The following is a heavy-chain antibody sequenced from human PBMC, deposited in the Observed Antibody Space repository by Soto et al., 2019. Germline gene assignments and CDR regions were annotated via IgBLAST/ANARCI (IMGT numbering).Heavy chain of an antibody. Sequence: GGSLRLSCAASGFTFSSYSMNWVRQAPGKGLEWVSSISSSSSYIYYADSVKGRFTISRDNAKNSLYLQMNSLRAEDTAVYYCARDMVYSSSWQDAFDIWGQGTMVTVSS. CDR3: ARDMVYSSSWQDAFDI. J-gene: IGHJ3*02. CDR1: GFTFSSYS. V-gene: IGHV3-21*01. CDR2: ISSSSSYI. D-gene: IGHD6-13*01.